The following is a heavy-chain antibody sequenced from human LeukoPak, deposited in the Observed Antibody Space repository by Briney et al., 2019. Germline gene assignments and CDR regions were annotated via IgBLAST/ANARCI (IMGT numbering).Heavy chain of an antibody. J-gene: IGHJ4*02. Sequence: GGSLRLSCAASGFTFSSHSMNWVRQAPGKGLAWVSYISSSSSTIYYADSVKGRFTISRDNAKNSLYLQMNSLRAEDTAVYYCASLTLFDYWGQGTLVTVSS. D-gene: IGHD2-15*01. CDR3: ASLTLFDY. CDR2: ISSSSSTI. V-gene: IGHV3-48*04. CDR1: GFTFSSHS.